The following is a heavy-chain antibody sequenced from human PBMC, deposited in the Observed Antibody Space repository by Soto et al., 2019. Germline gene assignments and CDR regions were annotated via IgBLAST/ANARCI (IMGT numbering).Heavy chain of an antibody. Sequence: PSETLSLTCTVSGGSISSFYCNWIRQPAGKGLEWIGRIYTSGSTNHNPSLKSRVTMSVDTSKNLFSLKLSSVTAADTAMYYCARDHSSSSMDYWGQGTLVTVSS. CDR1: GGSISSFY. D-gene: IGHD6-6*01. CDR2: IYTSGST. J-gene: IGHJ4*02. V-gene: IGHV4-4*07. CDR3: ARDHSSSSMDY.